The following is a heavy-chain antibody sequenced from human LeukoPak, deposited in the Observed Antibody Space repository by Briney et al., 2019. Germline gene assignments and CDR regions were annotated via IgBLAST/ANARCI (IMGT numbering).Heavy chain of an antibody. CDR1: GYTLTELS. D-gene: IGHD3-16*01. J-gene: IGHJ4*02. Sequence: ASVTVSCKVSGYTLTELSMHWVRQAPGKGLEWMGGFDPEDGETIYAQKFQGRVTMTEGTSTDTAHMELSSLRSEDTAVYYCATWGGLYWGQGTLVTVSS. V-gene: IGHV1-24*01. CDR2: FDPEDGET. CDR3: ATWGGLY.